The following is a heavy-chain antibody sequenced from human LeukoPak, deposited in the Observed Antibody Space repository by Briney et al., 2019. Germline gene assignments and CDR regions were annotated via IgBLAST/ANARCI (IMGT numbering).Heavy chain of an antibody. CDR1: GGSFSDYY. Sequence: SETLSLTCTVSGGSFSDYYWSWIRQPAGKGLEWIGRIYTSGSTNYNPSLKSRVTISVDTSKNQFSLKLSSVTAADTAVYYCAAHDYSDAFDIRGQGTMVTVSS. V-gene: IGHV4-4*07. CDR3: AAHDYSDAFDI. J-gene: IGHJ3*02. D-gene: IGHD4-11*01. CDR2: IYTSGST.